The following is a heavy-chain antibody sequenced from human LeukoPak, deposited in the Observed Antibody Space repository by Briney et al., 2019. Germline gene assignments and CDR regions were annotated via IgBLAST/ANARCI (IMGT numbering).Heavy chain of an antibody. D-gene: IGHD5-12*01. V-gene: IGHV3-30*02. Sequence: GGSLRLSCAASGFTFSSYGMHWVRQAPGQGLEWVAFIRYDGSNKYYADSVKGRFTISRDNSKNTLYLQMNSLRAEDTAVYYCAKEERGYSGYDSYMDVWGKGTTVTISS. J-gene: IGHJ6*03. CDR2: IRYDGSNK. CDR3: AKEERGYSGYDSYMDV. CDR1: GFTFSSYG.